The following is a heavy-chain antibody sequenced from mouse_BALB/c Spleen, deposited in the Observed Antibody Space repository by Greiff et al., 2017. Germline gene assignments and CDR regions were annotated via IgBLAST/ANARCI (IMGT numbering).Heavy chain of an antibody. D-gene: IGHD4-1*01. V-gene: IGHV14-3*02. CDR2: IDPANGNT. Sequence: EVMLVESGAELVKPGASVKLSCTASGFNIKDTYMHWVKQRPEQGLEWIGRIDPANGNTKYDPKFQGKATITADTSSNTAYLQLSSLTSEDTAVYYCASRTGLDYWGQGTTLTVSS. CDR3: ASRTGLDY. J-gene: IGHJ2*01. CDR1: GFNIKDTY.